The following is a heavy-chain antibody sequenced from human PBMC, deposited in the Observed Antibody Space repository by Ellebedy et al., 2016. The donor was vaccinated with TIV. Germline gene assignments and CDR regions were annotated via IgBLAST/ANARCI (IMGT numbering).Heavy chain of an antibody. Sequence: GGSLRLXCAASGFNFSNYDIHWVRQGTGKSLEWVSVVGTSGDTYYADAVKGRFTTSRENDKKSVYLQMNSLRAGDTAVYYCSRGIAVTGSLEYWGQGILVTVSS. CDR2: VGTSGDT. CDR1: GFNFSNYD. J-gene: IGHJ4*02. CDR3: SRGIAVTGSLEY. D-gene: IGHD6-19*01. V-gene: IGHV3-13*01.